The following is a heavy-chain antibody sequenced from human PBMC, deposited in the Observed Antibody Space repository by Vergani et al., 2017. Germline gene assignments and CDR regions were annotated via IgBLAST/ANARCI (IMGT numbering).Heavy chain of an antibody. Sequence: QVQLVQSGAEVKKPGASVKVSCKASGYTFTSYYMHWVRQAPGQGLEWMGIINPSGGSTSYAQKFQGRVTMTRDTSTSTVYMELSSLRSEDTAVYYCARGGYQLLYGYGMDFWGQGTTVTVSS. V-gene: IGHV1-46*01. CDR3: ARGGYQLLYGYGMDF. CDR2: INPSGGST. D-gene: IGHD2-2*02. CDR1: GYTFTSYY. J-gene: IGHJ6*02.